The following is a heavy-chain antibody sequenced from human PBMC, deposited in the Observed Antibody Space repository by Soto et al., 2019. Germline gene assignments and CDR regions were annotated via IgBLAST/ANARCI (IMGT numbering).Heavy chain of an antibody. Sequence: SETLSLTCTVSGGSISSYYWSWIRQPPGKGLEWIGYIYYSGSTNHNPSLKSRVTISVDTSKNQFSLKLSSVTAADTAVYYCARGGVVPAAIGYYYYGMDVWGQGTTVTVS. V-gene: IGHV4-59*01. CDR1: GGSISSYY. J-gene: IGHJ6*02. CDR3: ARGGVVPAAIGYYYYGMDV. D-gene: IGHD2-2*02. CDR2: IYYSGST.